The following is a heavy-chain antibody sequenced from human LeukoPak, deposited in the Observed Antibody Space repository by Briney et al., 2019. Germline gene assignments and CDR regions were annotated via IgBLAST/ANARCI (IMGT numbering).Heavy chain of an antibody. CDR3: ARELYYYDSSGYSYYYGMDV. D-gene: IGHD3-22*01. CDR1: GSTVSSNY. V-gene: IGHV3-66*01. CDR2: IYSGGST. J-gene: IGHJ6*02. Sequence: GGSLRLSCAASGSTVSSNYMSWVRQAPGKGLEWVSVIYSGGSTYYADSVKGRFTISRDNSKNTLYLQMNSLRAEDTAVYYCARELYYYDSSGYSYYYGMDVWGQGTTVTVSS.